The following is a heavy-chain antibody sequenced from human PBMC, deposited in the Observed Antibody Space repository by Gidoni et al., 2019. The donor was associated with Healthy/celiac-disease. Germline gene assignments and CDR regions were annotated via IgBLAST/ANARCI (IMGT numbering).Heavy chain of an antibody. CDR1: GFTFSSYA. J-gene: IGHJ6*02. CDR2: ISGSGGST. CDR3: AKERGYCSGGSCYKSPYYGMDV. Sequence: EVQLLESGGGLVQPGGSLRLSCAASGFTFSSYAMSWVRQAPGKGLEWVSAISGSGGSTYYAYSVKGRFTISRDNSKNTLYLRMNSLRAEDTAVYYCAKERGYCSGGSCYKSPYYGMDVWGQGTTVTVSS. D-gene: IGHD2-15*01. V-gene: IGHV3-23*01.